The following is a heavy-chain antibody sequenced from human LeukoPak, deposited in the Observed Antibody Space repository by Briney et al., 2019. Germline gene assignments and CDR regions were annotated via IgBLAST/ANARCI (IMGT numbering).Heavy chain of an antibody. CDR2: TYSRSKWYN. J-gene: IGHJ4*02. Sequence: SQTLSLTCAISGDSVSSDSAAWNWIRQSPSRGLEWLGRTYSRSKWYNDYAVSVKSRITINPDTSKNQFSLQLNSATPEDTAVYYCARGWEPYSSSLDYWGQGTLVTVSS. V-gene: IGHV6-1*01. CDR3: ARGWEPYSSSLDY. CDR1: GDSVSSDSAA. D-gene: IGHD6-13*01.